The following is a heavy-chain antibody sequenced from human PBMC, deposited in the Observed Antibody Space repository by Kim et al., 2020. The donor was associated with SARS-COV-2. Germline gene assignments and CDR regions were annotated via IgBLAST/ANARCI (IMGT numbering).Heavy chain of an antibody. Sequence: SETLSLTCTVSGGSISSYYWSWIRQPPGKGLEWIGYIYYSGSTNYNPSLKSRVTISVDTSKNQFSLKLSSVTAADTAVYYCARAHDYGDYLDAFDIWGQGTMVTVSS. CDR2: IYYSGST. CDR1: GGSISSYY. J-gene: IGHJ3*02. D-gene: IGHD4-17*01. CDR3: ARAHDYGDYLDAFDI. V-gene: IGHV4-59*01.